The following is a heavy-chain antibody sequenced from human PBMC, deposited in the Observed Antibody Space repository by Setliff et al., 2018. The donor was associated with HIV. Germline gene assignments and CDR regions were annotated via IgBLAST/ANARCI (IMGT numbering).Heavy chain of an antibody. CDR1: GGSISSSSYY. J-gene: IGHJ4*02. D-gene: IGHD6-13*01. Sequence: PSETLSLTCTVSGGSISSSSYYWGGIRQPPGKGLEWIGRIFYSGHTYYNPSLRSRVTISVDTSKNQFSLKLRSVTAADTAVYYCARSPAAEGHWGQGTLVTVSS. V-gene: IGHV4-39*01. CDR2: IFYSGHT. CDR3: ARSPAAEGH.